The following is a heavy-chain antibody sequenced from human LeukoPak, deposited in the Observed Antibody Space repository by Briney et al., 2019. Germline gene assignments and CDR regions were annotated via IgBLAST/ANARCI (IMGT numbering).Heavy chain of an antibody. CDR3: ARVYSGYHSFYDY. J-gene: IGHJ4*02. D-gene: IGHD3-22*01. Sequence: GGSLRLPCTASGFSFSAYSMNWVRQAPGKGLEWVSTISSGSKYIDYADSVKGRFTVSRDNARNSLYLQMNSPRAEDTAVYFCARVYSGYHSFYDYWGQGTLVTVS. CDR2: ISSGSKYI. CDR1: GFSFSAYS. V-gene: IGHV3-21*01.